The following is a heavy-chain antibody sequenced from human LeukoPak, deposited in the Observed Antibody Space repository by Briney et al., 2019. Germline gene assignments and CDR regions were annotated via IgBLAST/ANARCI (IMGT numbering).Heavy chain of an antibody. J-gene: IGHJ5*02. CDR1: NDSISSGDYY. CDR3: ARLRFLEWLLSSGGFDP. D-gene: IGHD3-3*01. V-gene: IGHV4-30-4*01. CDR2: IFHRGGT. Sequence: PSETLSLTCTVSNDSISSGDYYWNWIRQPPGKGLEWIGYIFHRGGTSYNPSLKSRILFSVDTSQNQFSLKLSSVTAADTAVYYCARLRFLEWLLSSGGFDPWGQGTLVTVSS.